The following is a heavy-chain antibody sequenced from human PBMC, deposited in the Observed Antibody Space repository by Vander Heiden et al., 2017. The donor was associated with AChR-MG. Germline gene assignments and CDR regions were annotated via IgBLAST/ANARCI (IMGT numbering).Heavy chain of an antibody. D-gene: IGHD3-22*01. CDR1: GGTFSSYA. CDR2: IIPIFGTT. CDR3: AGGAHYYDSSTYPFTYYYGMDV. J-gene: IGHJ6*02. V-gene: IGHV1-69*01. Sequence: QVQLVQSGAEVKKPGSSVKVSCKASGGTFSSYAFSWVRQAPGQGLEWMGGIIPIFGTTNYAQKFQVRVTITADESTSTAYMELSSLRSEDTAVYYCAGGAHYYDSSTYPFTYYYGMDVWGQGTTGTVSS.